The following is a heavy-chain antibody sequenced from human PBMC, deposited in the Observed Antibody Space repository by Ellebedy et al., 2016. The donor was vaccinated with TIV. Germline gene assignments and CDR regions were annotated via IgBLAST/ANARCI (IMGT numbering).Heavy chain of an antibody. V-gene: IGHV4-30-4*02. Sequence: MPSETLSLTCIVSGGSISSGDYYWSWIRQPPGKGLEWIGSIYYSGSTYYNASLKSRVTISVDTSKNQLSLKLSSVTAADTAVYYCARGGSQTTLLSVWGQGTMVTVSS. CDR1: GGSISSGDYY. CDR2: IYYSGST. J-gene: IGHJ3*01. CDR3: ARGGSQTTLLSV. D-gene: IGHD4-11*01.